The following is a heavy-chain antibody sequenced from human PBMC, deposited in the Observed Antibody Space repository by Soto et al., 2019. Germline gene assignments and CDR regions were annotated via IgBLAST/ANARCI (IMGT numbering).Heavy chain of an antibody. J-gene: IGHJ6*02. Sequence: QVQLQESGPGLVKPSGTLSLTCAVSGGSISSSNWWSWVRQPPGMGLEWIGEINHSGSTNYNPSLKSRVTISVDKSKNQFSLKLSSVTAADTAVYYCASVRGGYYYAMDVWGQGTTVTVSS. CDR3: ASVRGGYYYAMDV. CDR2: INHSGST. V-gene: IGHV4-4*02. D-gene: IGHD3-10*02. CDR1: GGSISSSNW.